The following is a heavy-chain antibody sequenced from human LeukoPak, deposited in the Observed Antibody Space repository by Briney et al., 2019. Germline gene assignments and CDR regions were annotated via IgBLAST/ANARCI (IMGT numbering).Heavy chain of an antibody. CDR2: INTGGAEI. CDR1: GFTFSSYW. D-gene: IGHD2-2*01. V-gene: IGHV3-74*01. CDR3: ARVGYCSTTSCYWRAFDY. Sequence: GGSLRLSCAASGFTFSSYWMHWVRQAPGEGLVWVSRINTGGAEINYADSVKGRFTISRDNSKNTLYLQMNSLRAEDTAVYYCARVGYCSTTSCYWRAFDYWGQGTLVTVSS. J-gene: IGHJ4*02.